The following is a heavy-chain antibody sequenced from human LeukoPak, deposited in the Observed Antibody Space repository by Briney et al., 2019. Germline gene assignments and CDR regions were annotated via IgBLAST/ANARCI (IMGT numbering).Heavy chain of an antibody. D-gene: IGHD4-23*01. V-gene: IGHV1-24*01. CDR1: GYTLTELS. Sequence: ASVKVSCKVSGYTLTELSMHWVRQAPGKGLEWMGGFDPEDGETIYAQKFQGRVTMTEDTSTDTAYMELSSLRSEDMAVYYCATGDATVVRRFDYWGQGTLVTVSS. J-gene: IGHJ4*02. CDR3: ATGDATVVRRFDY. CDR2: FDPEDGET.